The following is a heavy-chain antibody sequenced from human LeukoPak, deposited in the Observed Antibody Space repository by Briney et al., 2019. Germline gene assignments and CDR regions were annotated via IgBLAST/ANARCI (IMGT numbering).Heavy chain of an antibody. CDR1: GYTFTSYA. D-gene: IGHD3-9*01. Sequence: ASVKVSCKASGYTFTSYAMHWVRQAPGQRLEWMGWISAGNGNTKYSQKFQGRVTIARDTSASTAYMELSSLRSEDTAVYYCARDHDILTGYLFDYWGQGTLVTVSS. V-gene: IGHV1-3*01. CDR2: ISAGNGNT. CDR3: ARDHDILTGYLFDY. J-gene: IGHJ4*02.